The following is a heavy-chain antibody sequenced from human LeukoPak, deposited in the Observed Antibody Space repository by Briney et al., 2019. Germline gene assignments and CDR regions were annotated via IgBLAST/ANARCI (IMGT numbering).Heavy chain of an antibody. J-gene: IGHJ3*02. Sequence: ASVKVSCKASGYTFTSYYMHWVRQAPGQGLEWMGIINPSGGSTSSAQKFQGRVAMARDTSTSTFYMELSSLRSEDTAVYYCATPIGDYYDGSGAPYDAFDIWGQGTMVTVSS. CDR1: GYTFTSYY. CDR3: ATPIGDYYDGSGAPYDAFDI. D-gene: IGHD3-22*01. CDR2: INPSGGST. V-gene: IGHV1-46*01.